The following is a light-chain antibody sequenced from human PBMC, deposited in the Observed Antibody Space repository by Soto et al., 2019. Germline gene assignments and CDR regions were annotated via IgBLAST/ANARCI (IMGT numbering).Light chain of an antibody. V-gene: IGKV1-13*02. CDR1: QGIGNA. J-gene: IGKJ5*01. CDR3: QQYNTYPIT. CDR2: GAY. Sequence: YIVTISFRASQGIGNALGWYQQKPGKPPKVLIYGAYSLQSGVTSRLTGSGSGTDFTLTISSLQPEDFSTYYCQQYNTYPITVGQGTRLEIK.